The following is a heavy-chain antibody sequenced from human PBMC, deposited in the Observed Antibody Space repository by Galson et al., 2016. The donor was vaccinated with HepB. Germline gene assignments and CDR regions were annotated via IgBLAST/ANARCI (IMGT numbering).Heavy chain of an antibody. Sequence: SLRLSCAASGFTFSSYAMSWVRQAPGKGLEWVSGISGSGGRTYYADSVKGRFTISRDNSKNTLYLRMNSLRAEDAAVYYCAKDGYYGSGSALYGMDVWGQGTTFTVFS. D-gene: IGHD3-10*01. J-gene: IGHJ6*02. CDR3: AKDGYYGSGSALYGMDV. CDR1: GFTFSSYA. V-gene: IGHV3-23*01. CDR2: ISGSGGRT.